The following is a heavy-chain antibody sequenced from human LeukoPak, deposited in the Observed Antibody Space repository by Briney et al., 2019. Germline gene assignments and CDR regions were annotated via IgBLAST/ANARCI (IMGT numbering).Heavy chain of an antibody. CDR2: IYHSGST. CDR3: ARGVRGVIIGPMNAFDY. D-gene: IGHD3-10*01. CDR1: GDSISGGGYS. J-gene: IGHJ4*02. V-gene: IGHV4-30-2*01. Sequence: SQTVSLTCAVSGDSISGGGYSWSWIRQPPGKGLEWIGYIYHSGSTYYNPSLKSRVTISVDRSKNQFSLKLSSVTAADTAVYYCARGVRGVIIGPMNAFDYWGQGTLVTVSS.